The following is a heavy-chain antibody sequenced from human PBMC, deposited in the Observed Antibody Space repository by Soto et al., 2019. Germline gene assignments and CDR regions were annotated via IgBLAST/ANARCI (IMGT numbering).Heavy chain of an antibody. D-gene: IGHD6-13*01. Sequence: QVQLVESGGGVVQPGRSLRLSCTASGFLFSTYGMHWVRQAPGKGLEWVAVISYDGSNKYYADSVQGRFSISRDNSKNTLYLQMNSLRSEDTALYYCAQVLGPYRSSWFGPPHHWGQGSLVTVSS. J-gene: IGHJ5*02. V-gene: IGHV3-30*03. CDR1: GFLFSTYG. CDR2: ISYDGSNK. CDR3: AQVLGPYRSSWFGPPHH.